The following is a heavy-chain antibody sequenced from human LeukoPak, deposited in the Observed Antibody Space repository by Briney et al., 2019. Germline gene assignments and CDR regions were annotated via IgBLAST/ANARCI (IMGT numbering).Heavy chain of an antibody. CDR1: GFTFDDYA. CDR3: AKDLGSAITSALVLDV. CDR2: ITWNKDNI. V-gene: IGHV3-9*01. Sequence: GGSLRLSCVASGFTFDDYAMHWVRQAPGKGLEWLSGITWNKDNIRYAGSVTGRFTISRDNVKNVLYLQMNSLTPEDTALYYCAKDLGSAITSALVLDVWGQGTTVTVSS. J-gene: IGHJ6*01. D-gene: IGHD2-15*01.